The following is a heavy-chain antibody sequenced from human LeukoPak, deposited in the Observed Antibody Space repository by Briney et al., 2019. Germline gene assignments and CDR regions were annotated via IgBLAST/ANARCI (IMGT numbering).Heavy chain of an antibody. J-gene: IGHJ4*02. CDR2: INHSGST. CDR1: GGSFSGYY. D-gene: IGHD3-3*01. CDR3: ARPRKGYDFFL. V-gene: IGHV4-34*01. Sequence: SETLSLTCAVYGGSFSGYYWSWIRQPPGKGLEWIGEINHSGSTNYNPSLKSRVTISVDTSKNQFSLKLSSVTAADTAVYYCARPRKGYDFFLWGQGTLVTVSS.